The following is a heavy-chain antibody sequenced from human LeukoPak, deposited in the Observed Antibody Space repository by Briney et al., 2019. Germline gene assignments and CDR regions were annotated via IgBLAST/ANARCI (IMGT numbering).Heavy chain of an antibody. D-gene: IGHD3-3*01. Sequence: ASVTVSCKVSGYTLTELSMHWVRQAPGKGLEWMGGFDPEDGETIYAQKFQGRVTMTEDTSTDTAYMELSSLRSEDTAVYYCASSSTIFGVVIIPSAPSKAFDIWGQGTMVTVSS. CDR1: GYTLTELS. CDR3: ASSSTIFGVVIIPSAPSKAFDI. CDR2: FDPEDGET. V-gene: IGHV1-24*01. J-gene: IGHJ3*02.